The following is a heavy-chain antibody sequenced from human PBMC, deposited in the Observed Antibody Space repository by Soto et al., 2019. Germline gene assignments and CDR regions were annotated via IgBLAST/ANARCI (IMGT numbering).Heavy chain of an antibody. CDR1: GFTFSSYW. V-gene: IGHV3-74*01. CDR2: INNDGSST. J-gene: IGHJ5*01. D-gene: IGHD1-26*01. CDR3: TRDDIGLGIDS. Sequence: LRLSCAASGFTFSSYWMHWVRQAPGKGLVWVSRINNDGSSTSYADSVKGRFTISRDNAKNTLYLQMSSLRAEDTAVYYCTRDDIGLGIDSWGPGSLVTVSS.